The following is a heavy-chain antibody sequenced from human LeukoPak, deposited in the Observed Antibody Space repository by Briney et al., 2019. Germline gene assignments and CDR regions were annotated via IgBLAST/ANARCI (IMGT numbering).Heavy chain of an antibody. J-gene: IGHJ5*02. Sequence: SVTLSLTCTVSTDSINSYYWTWLRQAPGKGRECITNSYYSWNTNYDPSLKSRVTITVEKSKKQLSLKLRSVTAAETAVYYGGRGEVSLGWFDPWGQGTLVTVSS. V-gene: IGHV4-59*01. D-gene: IGHD3-16*02. CDR2: SYYSWNT. CDR1: TDSINSYY. CDR3: GRGEVSLGWFDP.